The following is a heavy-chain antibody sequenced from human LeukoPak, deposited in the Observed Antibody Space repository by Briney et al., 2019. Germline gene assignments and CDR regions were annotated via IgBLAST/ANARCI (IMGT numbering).Heavy chain of an antibody. CDR3: ARVIYSGWEGELSD. D-gene: IGHD6-19*01. V-gene: IGHV3-23*01. Sequence: GGSLRLACAAAGFTFSSYAMSWVRQAPGKGLEWVSAISGSGPYTFYTDSVKGRFTISRDSSKNTLYLQMNSLRAEDTAVYYCARVIYSGWEGELSDWGQGTLVTVSS. J-gene: IGHJ4*02. CDR2: ISGSGPYT. CDR1: GFTFSSYA.